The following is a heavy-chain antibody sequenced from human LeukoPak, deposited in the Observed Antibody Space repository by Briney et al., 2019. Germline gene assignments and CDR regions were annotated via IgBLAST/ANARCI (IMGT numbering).Heavy chain of an antibody. CDR1: GGSISSYY. J-gene: IGHJ5*02. Sequence: SETLSLTCTVSGGSISSYYWSWIRQPPGKGLEWIGYIYYSGSTNYNPSLKSRVTISVDTSKNQFSLKLSSVTAADTAVYYCARGRRRIAAFDPWGQGTLVTVSS. V-gene: IGHV4-59*12. CDR3: ARGRRRIAAFDP. CDR2: IYYSGST. D-gene: IGHD2-21*01.